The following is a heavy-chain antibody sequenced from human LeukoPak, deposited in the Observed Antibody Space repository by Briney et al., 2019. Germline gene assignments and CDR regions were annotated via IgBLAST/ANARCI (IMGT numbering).Heavy chain of an antibody. CDR1: GFTFSTYW. Sequence: EGSLRLSCAASGFTFSTYWMSWVRQAPGKGLEWVANMDQDGTEKNYVDSVKGRFTISRDNAKNLLYVQMNSLRAEDTAVYYCARGLGIWYFDLWGRGTLVTVSP. CDR3: ARGLGIWYFDL. V-gene: IGHV3-7*02. J-gene: IGHJ2*01. CDR2: MDQDGTEK.